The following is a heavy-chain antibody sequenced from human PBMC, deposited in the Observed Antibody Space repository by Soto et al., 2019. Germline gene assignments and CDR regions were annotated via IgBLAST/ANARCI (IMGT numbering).Heavy chain of an antibody. Sequence: PSETLSLTCTVSGGSISSYYWSWIRQPPGKGLEWIGYIYYSGSTNYNPSLKSRVTISVDTSKNQFSLKLSSVTAADTAVYYCARAVDCSSTSCYYHNWFDPWGQGTLVTVS. CDR3: ARAVDCSSTSCYYHNWFDP. CDR2: IYYSGST. V-gene: IGHV4-59*01. D-gene: IGHD2-2*01. CDR1: GGSISSYY. J-gene: IGHJ5*02.